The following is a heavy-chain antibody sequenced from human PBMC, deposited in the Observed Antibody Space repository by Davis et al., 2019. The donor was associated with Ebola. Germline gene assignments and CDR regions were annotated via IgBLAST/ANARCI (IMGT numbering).Heavy chain of an antibody. D-gene: IGHD3-3*01. Sequence: ASVKVSCKASGYTFTSYAMHWVRQAPGQRLEWMGWINAGNGNTKYSQKFQGRVTITRDTSASTAYMELSSLRSEDTAVYYCAREGSWDFWSGYYTDYWGQGTLVTVSS. CDR3: AREGSWDFWSGYYTDY. CDR1: GYTFTSYA. V-gene: IGHV1-3*01. J-gene: IGHJ4*02. CDR2: INAGNGNT.